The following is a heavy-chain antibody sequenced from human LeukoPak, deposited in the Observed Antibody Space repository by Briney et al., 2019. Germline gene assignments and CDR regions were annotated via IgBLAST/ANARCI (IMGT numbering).Heavy chain of an antibody. CDR1: GDSVSSNSAA. J-gene: IGHJ5*02. Sequence: SQTLSLTCAISGDSVSSNSAAWNWIRQSPSRGLEWLGRTYYRSKWYNDYAVSVKSRITINPDTSKNQFSLQLNSVTPEDTAVYYCARGTIAVAGTGVPLGFDPWGQGTLVTVSS. CDR3: ARGTIAVAGTGVPLGFDP. V-gene: IGHV6-1*01. CDR2: TYYRSKWYN. D-gene: IGHD6-19*01.